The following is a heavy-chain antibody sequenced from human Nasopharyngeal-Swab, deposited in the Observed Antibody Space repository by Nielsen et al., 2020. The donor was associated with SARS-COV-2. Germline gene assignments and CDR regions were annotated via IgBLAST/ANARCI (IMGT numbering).Heavy chain of an antibody. D-gene: IGHD6-13*01. CDR1: GFMFGDYA. CDR2: ISWNSGSI. V-gene: IGHV3-9*01. CDR3: AKDPSYSIAAAGTIDY. Sequence: GGSLRLSCAASGFMFGDYAMHWVRQAPGKGLEWVSGISWNSGSIGYADSVKGRFTISRDNAKNSLYLQMNSLRAEDTALYYCAKDPSYSIAAAGTIDYWGQGTLVTVSS. J-gene: IGHJ4*02.